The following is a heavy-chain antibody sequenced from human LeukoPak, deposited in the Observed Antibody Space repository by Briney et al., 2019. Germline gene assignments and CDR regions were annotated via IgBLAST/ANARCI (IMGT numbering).Heavy chain of an antibody. J-gene: IGHJ3*02. V-gene: IGHV3-48*04. CDR3: VRDLAGPPQEAFDI. CDR1: GFTFSSYS. Sequence: GGSLRLSCAASGFTFSSYSMNWVRQAPGKGLEWVSYISSSGSTIYYADSVKGRFTISRDNAKNSLYLQMNSLRAEDTAVYYCVRDLAGPPQEAFDIWGQGTVVTVSS. CDR2: ISSSGSTI.